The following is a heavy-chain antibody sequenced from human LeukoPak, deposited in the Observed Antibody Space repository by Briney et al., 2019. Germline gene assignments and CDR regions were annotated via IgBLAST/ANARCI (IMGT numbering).Heavy chain of an antibody. D-gene: IGHD5-18*01. Sequence: KPSETLSLTCTVSGGSISSGDYYWSWIRQPPGKGLEWIGYIYYSGSTYYNPSLKSRVTISVDTSKNQFSLKLSSVTAADTAVYYCARAQSDTDYYYYYYMDVWGKGTTVTVSS. J-gene: IGHJ6*03. CDR1: GGSISSGDYY. CDR3: ARAQSDTDYYYYYYMDV. CDR2: IYYSGST. V-gene: IGHV4-30-4*08.